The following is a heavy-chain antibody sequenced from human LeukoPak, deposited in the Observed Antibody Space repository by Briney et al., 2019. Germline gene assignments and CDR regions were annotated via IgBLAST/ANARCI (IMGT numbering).Heavy chain of an antibody. J-gene: IGHJ4*02. CDR2: ISHDGNT. CDR1: GDSINKYF. CDR3: ARAGPENLNWRYYIDF. D-gene: IGHD1-1*01. Sequence: SETLSLTCSDSGDSINKYFWSWLRQSPGKGLEWIGYISHDGNTNYHPSLKGRVTISLDKSNNQFSLRLNSVTAADTAVYYCARAGPENLNWRYYIDFWGQGILVTVSS. V-gene: IGHV4-59*01.